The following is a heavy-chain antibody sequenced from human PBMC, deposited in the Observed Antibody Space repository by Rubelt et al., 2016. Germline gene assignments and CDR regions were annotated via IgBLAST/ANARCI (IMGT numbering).Heavy chain of an antibody. V-gene: IGHV3-73*01. D-gene: IGHD5-18*01. CDR2: IRKKANNYAT. CDR1: GFTFSDST. Sequence: EVRLLESGGGLVQPGGSQRLSCAASGFTFSDSTIHWVRQASGKGLEWVGHIRKKANNYATEYAASVNGRFTISRDDSKNAAYLQMNSLKTEDTAVYYCTRHLDTIDYWGQGTLVTVSS. CDR3: TRHLDTIDY. J-gene: IGHJ4*02.